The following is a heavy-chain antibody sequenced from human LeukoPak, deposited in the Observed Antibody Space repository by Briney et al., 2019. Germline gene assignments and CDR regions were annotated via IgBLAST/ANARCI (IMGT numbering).Heavy chain of an antibody. J-gene: IGHJ6*02. V-gene: IGHV3-48*03. CDR1: GFTFSSYE. D-gene: IGHD1-20*01. CDR2: ISSSGRTI. Sequence: PGGSLRLSCAASGFTFSSYEMNWVRQAPGKGLEWISCISSSGRTIYYADSVKGRFTISRDNAKNSLYLQMNSLRVEDTAVYYCARGSLTGEYGMDVWGQGTTVTVSS. CDR3: ARGSLTGEYGMDV.